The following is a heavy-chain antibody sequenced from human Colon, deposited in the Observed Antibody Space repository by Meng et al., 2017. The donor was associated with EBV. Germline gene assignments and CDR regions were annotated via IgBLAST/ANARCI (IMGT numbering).Heavy chain of an antibody. V-gene: IGHV4-39*02. CDR1: GGSFSSDTYY. CDR3: ARRGSRSGWYAYDY. J-gene: IGHJ4*02. D-gene: IGHD6-19*01. CDR2: LYYSGST. Sequence: QRQESGPRIVKPAEPLALTCTVPGGSFSSDTYYWGWIRQPPGKGLEWIGSLYYSGSTYSNPSLKSRVTISVDTSKNHFSLKLSSVTAADTAVYYCARRGSRSGWYAYDYWGQGTLVTASS.